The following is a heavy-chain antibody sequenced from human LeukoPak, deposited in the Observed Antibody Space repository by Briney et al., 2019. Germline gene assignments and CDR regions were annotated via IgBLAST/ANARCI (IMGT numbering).Heavy chain of an antibody. J-gene: IGHJ4*02. D-gene: IGHD3-3*01. CDR3: ATTYYDFWSGYYYFDY. CDR2: ISAYNGNT. Sequence: ASVKVSCKASGYTFISYGISWVRQAPGQGLEWMGWISAYNGNTNYAQKLQGRVTMTTDTSTSTAYMELRSLRSDDTAVYYCATTYYDFWSGYYYFDYWGQGTLVTVSS. V-gene: IGHV1-18*01. CDR1: GYTFISYG.